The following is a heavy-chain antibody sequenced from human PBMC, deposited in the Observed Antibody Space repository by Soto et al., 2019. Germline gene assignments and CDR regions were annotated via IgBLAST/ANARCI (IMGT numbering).Heavy chain of an antibody. J-gene: IGHJ6*03. D-gene: IGHD3-3*01. Sequence: QVQLVQSGAEVKKPGASVKVSCKASGYTFTSYGISWVRQAPGQGLEWMGWISAYNGNTNYAQKLQGRVTMTSDTSTSTADMELRSLRSDDTAVYYCARVESYDFWSGYPYYYYYYMDVWGKGTTVTVSS. CDR1: GYTFTSYG. V-gene: IGHV1-18*01. CDR3: ARVESYDFWSGYPYYYYYYMDV. CDR2: ISAYNGNT.